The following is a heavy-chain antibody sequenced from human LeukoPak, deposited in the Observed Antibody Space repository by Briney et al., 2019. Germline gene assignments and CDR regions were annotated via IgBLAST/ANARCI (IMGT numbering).Heavy chain of an antibody. J-gene: IGHJ4*02. CDR3: ARGQWEVMQ. D-gene: IGHD1-26*01. CDR1: GGSIRSHD. Sequence: PSDTLSLTCTVSGGSIRSHDWSWIRQPPGKGLEWIGYISYSGFTNYNPSLKRRIAISVDTSTSQLSLNLSSVTAPGTPAYFSARGQWEVMQWGQGTLVIVSS. V-gene: IGHV4-59*11. CDR2: ISYSGFT.